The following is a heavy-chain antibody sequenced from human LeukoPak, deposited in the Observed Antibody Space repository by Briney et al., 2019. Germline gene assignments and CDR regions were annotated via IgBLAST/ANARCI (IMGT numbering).Heavy chain of an antibody. D-gene: IGHD5-18*01. V-gene: IGHV3-74*01. CDR2: INSDGSTT. J-gene: IGHJ4*02. CDR1: GFAFSSYW. CDR3: ARGGLYSYGLIDY. Sequence: GGSLRLSCAASGFAFSSYWMHWVRQAPGKGLVWVSRINSDGSTTTYADPVKGRFTISRDNAKNTLYLQMNSLRAEDTAVYYCARGGLYSYGLIDYWGQGSQVTVSS.